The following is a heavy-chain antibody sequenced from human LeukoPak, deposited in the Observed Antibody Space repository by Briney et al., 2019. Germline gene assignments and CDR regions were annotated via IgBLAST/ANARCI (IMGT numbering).Heavy chain of an antibody. Sequence: ASVKVSCKASGYTFTSYDINWVRQATGQGLEWMGWMNPNSGNTGYAQKCQGRVTMTRNTSISTAYMELSSLRSEDTAVYYCARGSLTPRYYYYYMDVWGKGTTVTVSS. V-gene: IGHV1-8*01. CDR3: ARGSLTPRYYYYYMDV. CDR2: MNPNSGNT. J-gene: IGHJ6*03. CDR1: GYTFTSYD.